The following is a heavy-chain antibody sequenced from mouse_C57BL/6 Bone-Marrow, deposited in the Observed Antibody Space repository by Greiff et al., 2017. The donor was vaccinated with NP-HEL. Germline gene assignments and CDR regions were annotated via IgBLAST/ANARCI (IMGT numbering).Heavy chain of an antibody. CDR1: GFNIKDDY. Sequence: EVQLQQSGAELVRPGASVKLSCTASGFNIKDDYMHWVKQRPEQGLEWIGWIDPENGDTEYASKFQGKATITADTSSNTAYLQLSSLTSEDTAVYYCTTGGGSSYDGYWGQGTTLKVSS. D-gene: IGHD1-1*01. CDR3: TTGGGSSYDGY. V-gene: IGHV14-4*01. CDR2: IDPENGDT. J-gene: IGHJ2*01.